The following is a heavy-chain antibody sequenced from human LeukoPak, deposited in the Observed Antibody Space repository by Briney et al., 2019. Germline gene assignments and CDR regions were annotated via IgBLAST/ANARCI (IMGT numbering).Heavy chain of an antibody. Sequence: PGGSLRLSCAASGFTFSSYAMSWVRQAPGKGLEWVSAISGSGGSTYYADSVKGRFTISRDNSKNTPYLQMNSLRAEDTAVYYCAKVTVGLLWFGELPSWGQGTLVSVSS. CDR2: ISGSGGST. V-gene: IGHV3-23*01. J-gene: IGHJ4*02. D-gene: IGHD3-10*01. CDR1: GFTFSSYA. CDR3: AKVTVGLLWFGELPS.